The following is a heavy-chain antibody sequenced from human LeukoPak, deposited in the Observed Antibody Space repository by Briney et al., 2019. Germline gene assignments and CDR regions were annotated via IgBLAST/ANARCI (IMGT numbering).Heavy chain of an antibody. CDR3: ARATSYTGHLGW. V-gene: IGHV4-59*08. Sequence: SETLSLTCTVSGGSITNYYWSWIRQPPGKGLEWIGYIYYSGSTNYNPSLKSRVTISVDTSKNQFSLSLSSVTAADTAVYYCARATSYTGHLGWWGQGALVTVSS. D-gene: IGHD6-19*01. CDR2: IYYSGST. J-gene: IGHJ4*02. CDR1: GGSITNYY.